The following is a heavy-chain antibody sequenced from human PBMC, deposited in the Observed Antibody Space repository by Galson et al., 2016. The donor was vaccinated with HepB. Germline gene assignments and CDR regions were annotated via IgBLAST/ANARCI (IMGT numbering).Heavy chain of an antibody. J-gene: IGHJ4*02. V-gene: IGHV3-23*01. CDR2: ISGSGDST. CDR3: ANRGRKDGYKYYFDY. Sequence: SLRLSCAASGLIFSSYAVSWVRQAPGKGLEWVSAISGSGDSTYYADAVKGRFTISRDNSKNTLYLQVNSLRAEDTAVYYCANRGRKDGYKYYFDYWGQGTLVTVSS. D-gene: IGHD5-24*01. CDR1: GLIFSSYA.